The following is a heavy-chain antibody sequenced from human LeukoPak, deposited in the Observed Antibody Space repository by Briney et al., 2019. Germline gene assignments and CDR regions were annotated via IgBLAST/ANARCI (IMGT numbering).Heavy chain of an antibody. V-gene: IGHV3-53*01. CDR2: IHSGGNT. J-gene: IGHJ4*02. D-gene: IGHD4-17*01. Sequence: SGGSLRLSCAASGFTVSGNYMSWVRQAPGKGLEWVSVIHSGGNTYYADSVKGRFTISRDNSKNTLYLQMNSLRAEDTAVYYCAKLPTVTTWGYFDYWGQGTLVTVSS. CDR3: AKLPTVTTWGYFDY. CDR1: GFTVSGNY.